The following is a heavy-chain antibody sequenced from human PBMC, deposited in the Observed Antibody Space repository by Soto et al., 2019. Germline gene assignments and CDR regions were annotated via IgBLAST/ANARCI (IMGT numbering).Heavy chain of an antibody. J-gene: IGHJ6*04. CDR1: GYSFTSYW. D-gene: IGHD6-13*01. CDR2: IYPGDSDT. Sequence: GESLKISCKGSGYSFTSYWIGWVRQMPGKGLEWMGTIYPGDSDTRYSPSFQGQVTISADKSISTAYLQWSSLKASDTAMYYCARRAAAEGYYYGMDVWGKGTTVTVSS. V-gene: IGHV5-51*01. CDR3: ARRAAAEGYYYGMDV.